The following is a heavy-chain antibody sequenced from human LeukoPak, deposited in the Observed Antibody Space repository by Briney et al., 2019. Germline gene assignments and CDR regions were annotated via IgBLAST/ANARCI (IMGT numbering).Heavy chain of an antibody. V-gene: IGHV4-59*08. D-gene: IGHD5-24*01. CDR3: AGGRDGYIPDY. Sequence: SETLSLTCTVSGAPISSYYWSWIRQPPGKGLEWIGYFYYNGSTNYNPSLKSRVTISVDTSKNQFSLKLSSVTAADTAVYYCAGGRDGYIPDYWGQGTLVTVSS. CDR2: FYYNGST. J-gene: IGHJ4*02. CDR1: GAPISSYY.